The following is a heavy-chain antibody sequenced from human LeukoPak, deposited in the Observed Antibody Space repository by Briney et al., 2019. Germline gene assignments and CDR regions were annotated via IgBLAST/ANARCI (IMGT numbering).Heavy chain of an antibody. CDR2: IYTSGST. D-gene: IGHD3-22*01. Sequence: SETLSLTCTVSGGSISSYYWSWIRQPAGKGLEWIGRIYTSGSTNYSPSLKSRVTMSVDTSKNQFSLKLSSVTAADTAVYYCARGDYYDSSGYYKFDYWGQGTLVTVSS. CDR1: GGSISSYY. J-gene: IGHJ4*02. V-gene: IGHV4-4*07. CDR3: ARGDYYDSSGYYKFDY.